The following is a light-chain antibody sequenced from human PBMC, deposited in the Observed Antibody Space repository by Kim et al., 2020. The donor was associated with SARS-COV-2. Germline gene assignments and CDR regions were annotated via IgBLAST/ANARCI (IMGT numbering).Light chain of an antibody. CDR2: DVT. CDR1: SSDVGSYNY. CDR3: SSYTANTSVI. V-gene: IGLV2-14*04. J-gene: IGLJ2*01. Sequence: GKTINISCTGSSSDVGSYNYVSWYQQHPGKAPKLMIYDVTRRPSGVSNRFSGSKSGNTASLTISGLQAEDEADYYCSSYTANTSVIFGGGTQLTVL.